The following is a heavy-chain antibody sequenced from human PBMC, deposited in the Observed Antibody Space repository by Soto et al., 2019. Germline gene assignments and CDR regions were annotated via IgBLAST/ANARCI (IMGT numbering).Heavy chain of an antibody. Sequence: LRLSCAASGFTFSNYAMSWVRQTPGKGLEWVSAFSGSIATTYHADSVKGRFTISRDNSKNTLSLQMNNLRADDTAVYYCARSPSPTCAGASCYPFDHWGQGTLVTVSS. J-gene: IGHJ4*02. CDR1: GFTFSNYA. D-gene: IGHD2-2*01. V-gene: IGHV3-23*01. CDR2: FSGSIATT. CDR3: ARSPSPTCAGASCYPFDH.